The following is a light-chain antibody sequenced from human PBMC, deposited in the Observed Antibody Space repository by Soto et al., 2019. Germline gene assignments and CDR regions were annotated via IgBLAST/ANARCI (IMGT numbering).Light chain of an antibody. V-gene: IGKV1-5*01. CDR1: QSVSGW. CDR3: QQLKSYSS. J-gene: IGKJ5*01. CDR2: AAS. Sequence: DIQMTQSPSTLSASVGDTVTVTCRASQSVSGWLAWYQQKPGEAPKLLIYAASTLQSGVPSRFSGSGSGTEFTLTISSLQPEDFATYYCQQLKSYSSFGQGTRLEIK.